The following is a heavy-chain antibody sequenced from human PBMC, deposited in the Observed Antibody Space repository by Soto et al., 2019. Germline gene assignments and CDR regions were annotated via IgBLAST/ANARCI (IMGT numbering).Heavy chain of an antibody. V-gene: IGHV3-21*01. J-gene: IGHJ6*02. CDR2: ISSRSIYI. Sequence: EVQLVASGGGLVKPGGSLRLSCAASGFTFHTYTMNLFRPAPGKGLEWVSSISSRSIYIYYADSVTGRFTISRDDARNSLYLQMNSLRAEDTAVYYCAREEVSRPNTYHGLDVWGQGTTVTVSS. CDR1: GFTFHTYT. CDR3: AREEVSRPNTYHGLDV.